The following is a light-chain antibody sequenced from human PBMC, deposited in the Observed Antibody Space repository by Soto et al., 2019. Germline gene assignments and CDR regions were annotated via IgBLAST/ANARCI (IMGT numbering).Light chain of an antibody. Sequence: DIQMTQSPSSLSASVGDRVTITCRASQDIDNYLAWYQQRPGQVPKLLIYHASTLQPGVPSRFSGSGSGTDFTLTISSLQPEDVATYFCQKYYSAVFTFGPGTKVDIK. J-gene: IGKJ3*01. CDR1: QDIDNY. CDR2: HAS. V-gene: IGKV1-27*01. CDR3: QKYYSAVFT.